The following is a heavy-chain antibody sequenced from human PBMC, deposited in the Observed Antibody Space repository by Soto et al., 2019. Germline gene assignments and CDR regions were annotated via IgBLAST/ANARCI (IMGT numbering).Heavy chain of an antibody. D-gene: IGHD6-6*01. V-gene: IGHV4-34*01. Sequence: LSLTCAVYGGSFSGYYWSWIRQPPGKGLEWIGEINHSGSTNYNPSLKSRITISVDTSKNQFSLKLSSVTAADTAVYYCARGRLVRGPAHYYYYYYMDVWGKGTTVTVSS. CDR2: INHSGST. CDR3: ARGRLVRGPAHYYYYYYMDV. CDR1: GGSFSGYY. J-gene: IGHJ6*03.